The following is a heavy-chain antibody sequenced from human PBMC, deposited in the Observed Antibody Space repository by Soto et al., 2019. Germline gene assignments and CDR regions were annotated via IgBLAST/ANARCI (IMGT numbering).Heavy chain of an antibody. V-gene: IGHV1-69*12. CDR1: GGTFSSYA. CDR3: ARSASTYYDILTGYYENNWYFDL. Sequence: QVQLVQSGAEVKKPGSSVKVSCKASGGTFSSYAISWVRQAPGQGLEWMGGIIPIFGTANYAQKFQGRVTITAAESTSTAYMELSSLRSEDTAVYYCARSASTYYDILTGYYENNWYFDLWGRGTLITVSS. D-gene: IGHD3-9*01. CDR2: IIPIFGTA. J-gene: IGHJ2*01.